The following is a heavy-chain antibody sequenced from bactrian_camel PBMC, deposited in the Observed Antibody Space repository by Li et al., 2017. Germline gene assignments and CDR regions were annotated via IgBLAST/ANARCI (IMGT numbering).Heavy chain of an antibody. V-gene: IGHV3S10*01. J-gene: IGHJ6*01. CDR1: GFTYPFSAHY. CDR2: VVGDGTT. Sequence: VQLVESGGGSVQAGGSLKLSCVATGFTYPFSAHYLGWFRQAPGQEREGVASVVGDGTTAYGDSVKGRFTISYDGAKNTEYLQINSLKPEDTAMYYCAAQAPLWCSYTADFDYWGRGTQVTVS. D-gene: IGHD2*01. CDR3: AAQAPLWCSYTADFDY.